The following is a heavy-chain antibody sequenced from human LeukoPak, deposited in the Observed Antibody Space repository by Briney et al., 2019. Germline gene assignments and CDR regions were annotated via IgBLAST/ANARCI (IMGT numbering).Heavy chain of an antibody. J-gene: IGHJ3*02. V-gene: IGHV4-59*01. Sequence: SETLSLTCSVSGGSLTRYYWSWIRQPPGKGLEWIGYAYYSGSANYNPSLQSRVTISVDTSKNQFSLKLSSVTAADTAVYYCARDLITVTKGFDIWGQGTMVSVSS. D-gene: IGHD4-17*01. CDR1: GGSLTRYY. CDR2: AYYSGSA. CDR3: ARDLITVTKGFDI.